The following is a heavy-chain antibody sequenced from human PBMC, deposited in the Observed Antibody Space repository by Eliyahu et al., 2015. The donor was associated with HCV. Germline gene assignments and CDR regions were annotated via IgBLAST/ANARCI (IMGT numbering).Heavy chain of an antibody. V-gene: IGHV3-66*04. CDR3: ARRKYSSGWYSDWYFDL. J-gene: IGHJ2*01. CDR2: IYSGGST. CDR1: GFTVSXNY. Sequence: EVQLVESGGXLVQPGGSLXLSXAASGFTVSXNYMSWVRQAPGKGLEWVSVIYSGGSTYYADSVKGRFTISRDNSKNTLYLQMNSLRAEDTAVYYCARRKYSSGWYSDWYFDLWGRGTLVTVSS. D-gene: IGHD6-13*01.